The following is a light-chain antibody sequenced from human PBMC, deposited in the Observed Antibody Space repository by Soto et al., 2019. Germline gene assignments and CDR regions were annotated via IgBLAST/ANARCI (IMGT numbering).Light chain of an antibody. CDR1: HSMSIY. CDR3: QQSYSTPYT. V-gene: IGKV1-39*01. CDR2: AAS. J-gene: IGKJ2*01. Sequence: DIQMTQSPSSLSASVGDRVTITCRASHSMSIYLNWYQQKPGKAPKLLIYAASSLQSGVPSRFSGSGSGTDFTLTSRSLQPEDFATYHCQQSYSTPYTFGQGNKLEIK.